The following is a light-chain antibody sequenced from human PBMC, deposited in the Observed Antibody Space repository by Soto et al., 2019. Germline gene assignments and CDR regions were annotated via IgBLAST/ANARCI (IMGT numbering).Light chain of an antibody. J-gene: IGKJ3*01. V-gene: IGKV1-39*01. Sequence: DIQMTQSPSSLSASVRDRVTITCRASQSIDTYLNWYQQHPGKAPKLLMYTASNLQSGVPSRFSGSGSGTDFTLTISSLQPEDFATYYCQQTLNFPFTFGPGTRVDIK. CDR3: QQTLNFPFT. CDR2: TAS. CDR1: QSIDTY.